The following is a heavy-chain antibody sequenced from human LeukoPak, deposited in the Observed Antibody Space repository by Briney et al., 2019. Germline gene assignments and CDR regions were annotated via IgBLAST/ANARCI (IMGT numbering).Heavy chain of an antibody. V-gene: IGHV3-11*05. Sequence: GGSLRLSCAASGFTFDDYAMHWVRQAPGKGLEWVSYISTSSTYTNYADSVKGRFTISRDDAKDSLYLQMNSLRVEDTAVYYCAREATRKWDVWGQGTTVTVSS. CDR2: ISTSSTYT. D-gene: IGHD1-26*01. CDR3: AREATRKWDV. J-gene: IGHJ6*02. CDR1: GFTFDDYA.